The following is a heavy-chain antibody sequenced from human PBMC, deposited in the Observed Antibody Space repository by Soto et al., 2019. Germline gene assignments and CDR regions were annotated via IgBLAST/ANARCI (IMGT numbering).Heavy chain of an antibody. CDR3: TRLDAPGDRALDI. CDR1: GFSISGSA. V-gene: IGHV3-73*01. CDR2: IRDKTNGYAT. Sequence: EVQLVESGGDLVQPGGSLKLSCAASGFSISGSAIHWVRQASGKGLEWVARIRDKTNGYATGYAASVQGRFTISRDDSKNTAFLQMNSLKTEDKDVYYCTRLDAPGDRALDIWGQGTMVTVSS. J-gene: IGHJ3*02.